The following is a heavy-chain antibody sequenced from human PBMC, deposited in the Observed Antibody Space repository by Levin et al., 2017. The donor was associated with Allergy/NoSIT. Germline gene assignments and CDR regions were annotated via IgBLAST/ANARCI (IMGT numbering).Heavy chain of an antibody. CDR2: IYHSGST. Sequence: SETLSLTCAVSGGSLSSNNWWNWVRQPPGKGLEWIGEIYHSGSTNYHPSLKSRVTMSVDKSKNQFSLKLSSVTAADTAVYYCARESPSEGGMDVWGQGTTVTVSS. V-gene: IGHV4-4*02. CDR1: GGSLSSNNW. J-gene: IGHJ6*02. CDR3: ARESPSEGGMDV.